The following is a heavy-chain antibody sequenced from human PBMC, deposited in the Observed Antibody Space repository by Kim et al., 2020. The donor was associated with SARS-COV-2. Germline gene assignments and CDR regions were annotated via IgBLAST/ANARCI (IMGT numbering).Heavy chain of an antibody. Sequence: KYYADSGKGRFTISRDNSKNTLYLQMNSLRAEDTAVYYCARDPFPGIRGYWGQGTLVTVSS. J-gene: IGHJ4*02. CDR2: K. CDR3: ARDPFPGIRGY. V-gene: IGHV3-33*01. D-gene: IGHD2-21*01.